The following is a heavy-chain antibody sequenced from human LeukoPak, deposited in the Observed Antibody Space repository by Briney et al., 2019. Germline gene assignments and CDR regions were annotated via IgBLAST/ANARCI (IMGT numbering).Heavy chain of an antibody. D-gene: IGHD3-16*01. Sequence: ASGKVSCKASGYTFTDYYLHWVRQAPGQGLEWMGWVNPNSGATKYAQNFQGRVTMTGDTSISTGYMELSGLTSDDTAVYYCARDIWNLRLIYYWGQGTLVTVSS. V-gene: IGHV1-2*02. J-gene: IGHJ4*02. CDR1: GYTFTDYY. CDR3: ARDIWNLRLIYY. CDR2: VNPNSGAT.